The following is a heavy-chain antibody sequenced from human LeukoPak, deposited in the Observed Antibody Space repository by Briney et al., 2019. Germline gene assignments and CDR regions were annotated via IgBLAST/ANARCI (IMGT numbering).Heavy chain of an antibody. CDR1: GFTFSSYA. Sequence: GGSLRLSCAASGFTFSSYAMSWVRQAPGKGLEWVSGISGSGGSTYYADSVKGRFTISRDNSKNTLYLQMASLRAEDTAVYYCAKARYCSGGSCYSDYWGQGTLVTVSS. D-gene: IGHD2-15*01. J-gene: IGHJ4*02. CDR2: ISGSGGST. CDR3: AKARYCSGGSCYSDY. V-gene: IGHV3-23*01.